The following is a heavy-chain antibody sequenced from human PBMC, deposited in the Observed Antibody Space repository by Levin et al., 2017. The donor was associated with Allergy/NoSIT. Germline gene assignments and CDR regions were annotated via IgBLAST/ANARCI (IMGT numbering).Heavy chain of an antibody. Sequence: PGGSLRLSCSASGFTFSSYAMHWVRQAPGKGLEYISVISSNGGSTYYADSVKGRFTISRDNFKSILYLQMNSLRAEDTAVYYCARENILTGYYPSFFDYWGQGTLVTVSS. D-gene: IGHD3-9*01. J-gene: IGHJ4*02. CDR2: ISSNGGST. CDR3: ARENILTGYYPSFFDY. V-gene: IGHV3-64*04. CDR1: GFTFSSYA.